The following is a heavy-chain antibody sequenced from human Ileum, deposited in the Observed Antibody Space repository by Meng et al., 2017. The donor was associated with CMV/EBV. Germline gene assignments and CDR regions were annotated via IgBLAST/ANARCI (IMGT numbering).Heavy chain of an antibody. J-gene: IGHJ4*02. Sequence: RSLRLSCVVSEFTLSRYAMHWVRQAPGKGLEGVAAISHDGSNNYHADSVKGRFTISRDMSTDTLYLQMNSLRVEDTAIYYCASVADYWSQGTLVTVSS. V-gene: IGHV3-30-3*01. CDR1: EFTLSRYA. CDR2: ISHDGSNN. CDR3: ASVADY. D-gene: IGHD2-21*01.